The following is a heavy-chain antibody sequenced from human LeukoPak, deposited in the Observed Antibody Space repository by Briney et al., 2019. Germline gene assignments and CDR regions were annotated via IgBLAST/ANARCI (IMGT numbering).Heavy chain of an antibody. CDR1: GFTVSSNY. J-gene: IGHJ6*02. D-gene: IGHD1-20*01. CDR3: ARDVYNWNPYGMDV. Sequence: LPGGSLRLSCAASGFTVSSNYMIWVRQAPGKGLEWVSVIYRGGSTYYADSVKGRFNISRDNSTNTLYLQMNSLRAEDTAVYYCARDVYNWNPYGMDVWGQGTTVTVSS. V-gene: IGHV3-66*01. CDR2: IYRGGST.